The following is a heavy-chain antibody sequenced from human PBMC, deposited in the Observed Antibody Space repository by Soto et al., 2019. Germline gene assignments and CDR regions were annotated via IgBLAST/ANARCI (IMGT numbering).Heavy chain of an antibody. J-gene: IGHJ5*02. CDR1: GYTFTSYA. D-gene: IGHD2-2*01. CDR3: ARDCSSTSCYLNWFDP. Sequence: QVQLVQSGAEVKKPGASVKVSCKASGYTFTSYAMHWVRQAPGQRLEWMGWINAGNGNTKYSQKFQGRVTITRDTSAGTAYMELSSLRSEDTAVYYCARDCSSTSCYLNWFDPWGQGTLVTVSS. CDR2: INAGNGNT. V-gene: IGHV1-3*01.